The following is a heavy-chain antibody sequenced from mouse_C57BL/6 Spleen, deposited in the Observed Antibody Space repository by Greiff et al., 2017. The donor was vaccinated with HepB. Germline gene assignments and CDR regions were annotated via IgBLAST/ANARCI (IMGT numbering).Heavy chain of an antibody. V-gene: IGHV1-39*01. CDR2: INPNYGTT. Sequence: EVQLQQSGPELVKPGASVKISCKASGYSFTDYNMKWVKQSNGKSLEWIGVINPNYGTTSYNQKFKGKATLTVDQSSSTAYMQLNSLPSEDSAVYYCAREGAYYSNHDFDYWGQGTTLTVSS. CDR3: AREGAYYSNHDFDY. D-gene: IGHD2-5*01. CDR1: GYSFTDYN. J-gene: IGHJ2*01.